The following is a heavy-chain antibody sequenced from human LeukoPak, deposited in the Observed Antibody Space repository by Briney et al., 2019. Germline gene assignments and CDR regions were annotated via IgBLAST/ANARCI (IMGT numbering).Heavy chain of an antibody. D-gene: IGHD2-15*01. V-gene: IGHV4-61*01. CDR1: GGSVSSGSYY. CDR3: ARDVVDGDAFDI. J-gene: IGHJ3*02. Sequence: SETLSLTCTVSGGSVSSGSYYWSWIRQPPGKGLEWIGYIYYSGSTNYNPSLKSRVTISVDTSKNQFSLKLSSVTAADTSVYYCARDVVDGDAFDIWGQGTMVTVSS. CDR2: IYYSGST.